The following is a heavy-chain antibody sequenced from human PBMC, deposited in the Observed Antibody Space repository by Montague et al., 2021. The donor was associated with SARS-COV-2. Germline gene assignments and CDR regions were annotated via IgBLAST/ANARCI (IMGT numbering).Heavy chain of an antibody. CDR1: GGSFSGFY. J-gene: IGHJ4*02. D-gene: IGHD6-19*01. CDR2: IHHSGSA. CDR3: ARGVFTVGGTSFDY. Sequence: SETLSLTCAVSGGSFSGFYWTWIRQPPGKGLEWVGEIHHSGSATYNPSLETRVSMTVDTSKKEFSLRLCSVTGADTAVYFCARGVFTVGGTSFDYWGQGNLVTVSS. V-gene: IGHV4-34*01.